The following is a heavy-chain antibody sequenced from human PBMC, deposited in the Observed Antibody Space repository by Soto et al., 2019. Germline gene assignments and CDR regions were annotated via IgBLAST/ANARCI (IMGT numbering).Heavy chain of an antibody. CDR2: ISGSGGST. CDR1: GFTFNNYA. D-gene: IGHD3-16*01. Sequence: WGSLRLSCAASGFTFNNYAMNWVRQAPGKGLEWVSGISGSGGSTYYADSVKGRFTISRDNSKNTLYLQMNSLRAEDTALYYCAKHGLITRVAFNYFDFWGRGTLVTVSS. V-gene: IGHV3-23*01. CDR3: AKHGLITRVAFNYFDF. J-gene: IGHJ4*02.